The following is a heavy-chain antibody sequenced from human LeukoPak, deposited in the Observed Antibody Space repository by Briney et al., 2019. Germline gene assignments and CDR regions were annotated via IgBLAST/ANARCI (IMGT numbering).Heavy chain of an antibody. CDR3: ARPVRGYSYGPYYFDY. Sequence: SETLSLTCAVYGGSFSGYYWSWIRQPPGKGLEWIGEINHSGSTNYNPSLKSRVTISVDTSKNQFSLKLSSVTAADTAVYYCARPVRGYSYGPYYFDYWGQGTLVTVSS. D-gene: IGHD5-18*01. V-gene: IGHV4-34*01. CDR1: GGSFSGYY. J-gene: IGHJ4*02. CDR2: INHSGST.